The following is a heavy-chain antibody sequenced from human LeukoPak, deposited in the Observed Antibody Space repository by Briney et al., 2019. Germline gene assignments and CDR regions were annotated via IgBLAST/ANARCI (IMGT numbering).Heavy chain of an antibody. Sequence: PGRSLRLSCAASGFTFSSYGMHWVRQAPAKGLEWVAVIWYDGSNKYYADPVKGRFTISRDNSKNTLYLQMNSLRAEDTAVYYCAKEGEIGWFDPWGQGTLVTVSS. CDR1: GFTFSSYG. D-gene: IGHD2/OR15-2a*01. V-gene: IGHV3-33*06. CDR2: IWYDGSNK. J-gene: IGHJ5*02. CDR3: AKEGEIGWFDP.